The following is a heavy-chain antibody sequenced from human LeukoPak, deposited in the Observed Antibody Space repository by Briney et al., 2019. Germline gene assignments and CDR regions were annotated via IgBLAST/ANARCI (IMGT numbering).Heavy chain of an antibody. CDR2: INPSGGST. CDR3: ARDSVTGTTEYYYYYMDV. CDR1: GYTFTSYY. D-gene: IGHD1-7*01. J-gene: IGHJ6*03. V-gene: IGHV1-46*01. Sequence: ASVKVSCMASGYTFTSYYMHWVRQAPGQGLEWMGIINPSGGSTSYAQKFQGRVTMTRDMSTSTVYMELSSLRSEDTAVYYCARDSVTGTTEYYYYYMDVWGKGTTVTVSS.